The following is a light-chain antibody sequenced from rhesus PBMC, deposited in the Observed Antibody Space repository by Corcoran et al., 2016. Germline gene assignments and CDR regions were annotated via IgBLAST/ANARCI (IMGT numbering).Light chain of an antibody. CDR2: GAS. CDR1: QNVGSS. CDR3: LQLSNWPRT. J-gene: IGKJ1*01. Sequence: EIVMTQSPATLALSPGERATLSCRASQNVGSSLVWYQQKPGQAPRLLIYGASSRATGIPDRYRGSGSGTDVTLTISSLEPEDVAVYYCLQLSNWPRTFGQGTKVEIK. V-gene: IGKV3-24*04.